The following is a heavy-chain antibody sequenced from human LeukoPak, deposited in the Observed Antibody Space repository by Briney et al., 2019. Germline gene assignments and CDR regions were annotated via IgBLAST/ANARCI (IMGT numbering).Heavy chain of an antibody. CDR1: GFTFSSYA. CDR3: AKVGGSGSYYLMGY. J-gene: IGHJ4*02. CDR2: ISGSGGST. D-gene: IGHD3-10*01. Sequence: PGGSLRLSCAASGFTFSSYAMSCGRQAPGKGLEWVSAISGSGGSTYYADSVKGRFTISRDNSKNTLYLQMNSLRAEDTAVYYCAKVGGSGSYYLMGYWGQGTLVTVSS. V-gene: IGHV3-23*01.